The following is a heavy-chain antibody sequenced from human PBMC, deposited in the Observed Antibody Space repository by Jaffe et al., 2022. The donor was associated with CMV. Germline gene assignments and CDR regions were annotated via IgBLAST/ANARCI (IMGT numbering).Heavy chain of an antibody. V-gene: IGHV1-3*01. CDR1: GYTFTSYA. Sequence: QVQLVQSGAEVKKPGASVKVSCKASGYTFTSYAMHWVRQAPGQRLEWMGWINAGNGNTKYSQKFQGRVTITRDTSASTAYMELSSLRSEDTAVYYCARDLPYYYDSSGYRDWYFDLWGRGTLVTVSS. D-gene: IGHD3-22*01. J-gene: IGHJ2*01. CDR3: ARDLPYYYDSSGYRDWYFDL. CDR2: INAGNGNT.